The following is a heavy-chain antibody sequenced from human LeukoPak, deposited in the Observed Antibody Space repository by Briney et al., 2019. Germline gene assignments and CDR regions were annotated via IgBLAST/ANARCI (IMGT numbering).Heavy chain of an antibody. CDR1: GGSFSGYY. CDR2: INHSGST. V-gene: IGHV4-34*01. Sequence: SETLSLTCAVYGGSFSGYYWSWIRQPPGKGLEWIGEINHSGSTNYNPSLKNRVTISVDTSKNQFSLKLSSVTAADTAVYYCARHKPTYYDFWSGYYSGWFDPWGQGTLVTVSS. CDR3: ARHKPTYYDFWSGYYSGWFDP. J-gene: IGHJ5*02. D-gene: IGHD3-3*01.